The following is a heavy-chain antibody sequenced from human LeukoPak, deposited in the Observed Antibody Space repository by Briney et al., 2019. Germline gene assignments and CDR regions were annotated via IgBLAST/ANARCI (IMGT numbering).Heavy chain of an antibody. CDR3: ARYCGGDCYAFDY. D-gene: IGHD2-21*02. CDR2: VYHSGST. CDR1: GGSISSGGYS. Sequence: SRTLSLTCAVPGGSISSGGYSWSWIRQPPGKGLEWIGYVYHSGSTYYNPSLKSRVTISVDRSKNQFSLKLSSVTAADTAAYFCARYCGGDCYAFDYWGQGTLVTVSS. V-gene: IGHV4-30-2*01. J-gene: IGHJ4*02.